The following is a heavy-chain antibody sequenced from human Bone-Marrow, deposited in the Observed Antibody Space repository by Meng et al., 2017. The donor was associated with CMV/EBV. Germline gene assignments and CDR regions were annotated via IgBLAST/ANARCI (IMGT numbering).Heavy chain of an antibody. V-gene: IGHV3-21*01. Sequence: GGSLRLSCAASGFTFSSYSMNWVRQAPGKGLEWVSSISSSSSYIYYADSVKGRFTISRDNATNSLYLQMNRLRAENTAVYYCARDTQRPYAYFWGSYRPYWYFDLWGRGTLVTVSS. CDR3: ARDTQRPYAYFWGSYRPYWYFDL. CDR1: GFTFSSYS. CDR2: ISSSSSYI. D-gene: IGHD3-16*02. J-gene: IGHJ2*01.